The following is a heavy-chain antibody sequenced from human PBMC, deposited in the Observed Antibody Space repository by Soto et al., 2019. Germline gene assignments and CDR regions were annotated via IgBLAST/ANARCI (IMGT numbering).Heavy chain of an antibody. Sequence: SETLSVTCTVSGGFISSSSNWGSWVRQTPGKGLEWFGEIYHTGSTNYNPSLKSRATISVDKSKNQFSLKLTSVTAADTAVYYCARGGSIAVRLDYSGQGTLVTVSS. CDR2: IYHTGST. CDR3: ARGGSIAVRLDY. D-gene: IGHD6-19*01. V-gene: IGHV4-4*02. CDR1: GGFISSSSNW. J-gene: IGHJ4*01.